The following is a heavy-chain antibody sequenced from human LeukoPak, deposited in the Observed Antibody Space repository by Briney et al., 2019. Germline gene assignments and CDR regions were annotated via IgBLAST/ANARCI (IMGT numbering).Heavy chain of an antibody. Sequence: ASVKVSCKASGYTFTGYYMHWVRQAPGQGLEWMGWINPNSGGTNYAQKFQGRVTMTRDTSISTAYMELSRLRSDDTAVYYCAGEDGYSGYDPRFDYWGQGTLVTVSS. V-gene: IGHV1-2*02. CDR1: GYTFTGYY. J-gene: IGHJ4*02. CDR3: AGEDGYSGYDPRFDY. CDR2: INPNSGGT. D-gene: IGHD5-12*01.